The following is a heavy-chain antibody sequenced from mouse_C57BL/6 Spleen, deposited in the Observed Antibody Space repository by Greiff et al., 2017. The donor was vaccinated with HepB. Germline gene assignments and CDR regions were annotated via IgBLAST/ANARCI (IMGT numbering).Heavy chain of an antibody. V-gene: IGHV1-72*01. CDR2: IDPNSGGT. Sequence: QVQLKQPGAELVKPGASVKLSCKASGYTFTSYWMHWVKQRPGRGLEWIGRIDPNSGGTKYNEKFKSKATLTVDKPSSTAYMQLSSLTSEDSAVYYCARKGIDGNPYYYAMDYWGQGTSVTVSS. CDR1: GYTFTSYW. J-gene: IGHJ4*01. D-gene: IGHD2-1*01. CDR3: ARKGIDGNPYYYAMDY.